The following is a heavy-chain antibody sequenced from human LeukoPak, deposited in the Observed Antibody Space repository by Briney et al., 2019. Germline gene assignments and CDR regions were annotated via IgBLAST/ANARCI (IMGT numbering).Heavy chain of an antibody. J-gene: IGHJ5*02. Sequence: GGSLRLSCAASGFTFSSYTMTWVRQAPGKGLEWVSGISGSGDSTYYADSVKGRFTISRDNAKSSLYLQMNSLRAEDTAVYYCARGPYTIAAAGMGFDPWGQGTLVTVSS. V-gene: IGHV3-23*01. CDR3: ARGPYTIAAAGMGFDP. D-gene: IGHD6-13*01. CDR2: ISGSGDST. CDR1: GFTFSSYT.